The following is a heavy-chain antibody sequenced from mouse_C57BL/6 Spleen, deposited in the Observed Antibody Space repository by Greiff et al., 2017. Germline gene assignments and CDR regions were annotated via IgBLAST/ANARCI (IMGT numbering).Heavy chain of an antibody. CDR3: TRVGEVYYGSIYWYLDV. J-gene: IGHJ1*03. CDR2: ISSGGDYI. V-gene: IGHV5-9-1*02. D-gene: IGHD1-1*01. Sequence: EVKLMESGEGLVKPGGSLKLSCAASGFTFSSYAMSWVRQTPEKRLEWVAYISSGGDYIYYADNVKGRFTISRDNARNTLYLQMSSLKSEDTAMYYGTRVGEVYYGSIYWYLDVWGTGTTVTVSS. CDR1: GFTFSSYA.